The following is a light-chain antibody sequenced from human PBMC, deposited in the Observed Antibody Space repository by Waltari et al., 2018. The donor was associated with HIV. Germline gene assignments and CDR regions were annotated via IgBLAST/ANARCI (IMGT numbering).Light chain of an antibody. CDR2: WAS. V-gene: IGKV4-1*01. Sequence: EIAMTQSPDSLAVSLGDKATTNCRPSQTVLHSSNKQNHLAWYQRRPGQRPRLVLYWASTRESGVPDRFSGSGSGTNFTLTISRLQPEDVAVYYCQQYYSFPLTFGGGTTVEIK. CDR1: QTVLHSSNKQNH. J-gene: IGKJ4*01. CDR3: QQYYSFPLT.